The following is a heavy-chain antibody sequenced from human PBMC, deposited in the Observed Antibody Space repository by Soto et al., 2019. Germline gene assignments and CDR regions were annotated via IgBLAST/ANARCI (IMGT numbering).Heavy chain of an antibody. J-gene: IGHJ3*02. CDR1: GFTFSSYA. Sequence: GSLRLSCAASGFTFSSYAMSWVRQAPGKGLEWVPAISGSGGSTYYADSVKGRFTISRDNSKNTLYLQMNSLRAEDTAVYYCAKLKSGSDAFDIWGQGTMVTVSS. CDR2: ISGSGGST. V-gene: IGHV3-23*01. D-gene: IGHD3-22*01. CDR3: AKLKSGSDAFDI.